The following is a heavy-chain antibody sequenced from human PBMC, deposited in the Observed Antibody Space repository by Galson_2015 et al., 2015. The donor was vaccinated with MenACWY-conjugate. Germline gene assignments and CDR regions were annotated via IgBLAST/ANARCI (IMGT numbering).Heavy chain of an antibody. CDR1: GFSLSTRGMC. D-gene: IGHD6-19*01. V-gene: IGHV2-70*11. CDR3: ARVSASGWPIIDY. J-gene: IGHJ4*02. CDR2: IDWDDGK. Sequence: PALVKPTQTLTLTCTFSGFSLSTRGMCVTWIRQPPGKALEWLARIDWDDGKYYSTSLKSRLTISKDTSKNQVVLTMTNMDPVDTATFYCARVSASGWPIIDYWGLGALVTVSS.